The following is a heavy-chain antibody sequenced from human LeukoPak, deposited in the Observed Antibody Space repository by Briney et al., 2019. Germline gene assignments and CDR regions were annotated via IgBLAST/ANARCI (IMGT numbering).Heavy chain of an antibody. CDR3: ATGIAAAALAEYFQH. Sequence: RWASVKVSCKASGGTFSSYAISWVRQAPGQGLEWIGGIIPIFGTANYAQKFQGRVTITADESTSTAYMELSSLRSEDTAVYYCATGIAAAALAEYFQHWGQGTLVTVSS. CDR2: IIPIFGTA. D-gene: IGHD6-13*01. V-gene: IGHV1-69*13. J-gene: IGHJ1*01. CDR1: GGTFSSYA.